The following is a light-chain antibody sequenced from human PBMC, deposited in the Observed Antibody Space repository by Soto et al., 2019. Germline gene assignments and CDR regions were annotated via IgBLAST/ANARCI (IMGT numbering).Light chain of an antibody. V-gene: IGKV1-39*01. J-gene: IGKJ5*01. CDR3: QQSYDTPIT. CDR2: ATS. Sequence: DIQMTQSPSSLSESLADRVTITCLSSRTIDSYSNYYQQKLGRAPELIVYATSSLQSGVPSRFAGGGAGTHFTLTISGFQSEDCAADGCQQSYDTPITFGHGRRLENK. CDR1: RTIDSY.